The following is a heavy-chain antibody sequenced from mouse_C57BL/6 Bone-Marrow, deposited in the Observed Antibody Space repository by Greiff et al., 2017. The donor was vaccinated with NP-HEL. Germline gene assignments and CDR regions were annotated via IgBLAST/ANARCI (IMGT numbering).Heavy chain of an antibody. D-gene: IGHD3-2*02. CDR2: IDPSDSYT. CDR1: GYTFTSYW. V-gene: IGHV1-59*01. J-gene: IGHJ2*01. Sequence: VQLQQPGAELVRPGTSVKLSCKASGYTFTSYWMHWVKQRPGQGLEWIGVIDPSDSYTNYNQKFKGKATLTVDTSSSTAYMQLSSLTSEDSAVXYWERRPRLPYSFANGGQGTPPTVSP. CDR3: ERRPRLPYSFAN.